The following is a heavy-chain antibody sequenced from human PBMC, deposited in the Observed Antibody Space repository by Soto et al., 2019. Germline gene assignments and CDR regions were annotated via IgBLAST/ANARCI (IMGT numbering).Heavy chain of an antibody. D-gene: IGHD3-22*01. V-gene: IGHV3-49*04. J-gene: IGHJ4*02. CDR1: AFNFADYA. CDR2: IRARAHGGTT. Sequence: PLGSLRLSCTASAFNFADYAMNWVRQVPGKGLEWVGFIRARAHGGTTDYAASVKGRFTISRDDSKGIAYLQMNSLKTEDTALYYCTRAYDSSPLDYWGQGTRVTVPS. CDR3: TRAYDSSPLDY.